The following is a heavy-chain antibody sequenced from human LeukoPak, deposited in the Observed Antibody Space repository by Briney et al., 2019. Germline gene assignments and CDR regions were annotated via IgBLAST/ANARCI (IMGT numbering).Heavy chain of an antibody. D-gene: IGHD3-22*01. Sequence: GGSLRLSCAASEFTLSSYDINWVRQAPGEGREWVSYISRSGTTIYYAASVRGRFTISRDNAKNSVYLQMDSLRADDTGVYFCAGAIIGYYNYWVQGTLVTVSS. CDR3: AGAIIGYYNY. J-gene: IGHJ4*02. CDR1: EFTLSSYD. V-gene: IGHV3-48*03. CDR2: ISRSGTTI.